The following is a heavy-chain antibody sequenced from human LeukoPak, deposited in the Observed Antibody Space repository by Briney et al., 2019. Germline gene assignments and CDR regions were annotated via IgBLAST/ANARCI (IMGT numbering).Heavy chain of an antibody. CDR3: ATRYNWNDVPYAFDI. D-gene: IGHD1-1*01. Sequence: PPETLSLTCTVSGGSISSSSYYWGWIRQPPGKGLEWIGSIYYSGSTYYNPSLKSRVTISVDTSKNQFSLKLSSVTAADTAVYYCATRYNWNDVPYAFDIWGQGTMVTVSS. CDR2: IYYSGST. V-gene: IGHV4-39*01. CDR1: GGSISSSSYY. J-gene: IGHJ3*02.